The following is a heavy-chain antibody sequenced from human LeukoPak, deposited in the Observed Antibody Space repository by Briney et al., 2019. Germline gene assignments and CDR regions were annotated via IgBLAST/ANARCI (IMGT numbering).Heavy chain of an antibody. CDR2: ISGSGTYI. D-gene: IGHD2-21*01. J-gene: IGHJ4*02. CDR1: GFTFSSYW. CDR3: ARDLAYCGGDCGH. Sequence: GGSLRLSCAASGFTFSSYWMHWVRHAPGKGLEWVSSISGSGTYIYYADSVKGRFTISRDNAKNSVYLQVNSLRAEDTAVYYCARDLAYCGGDCGHWGQGTLVTVSP. V-gene: IGHV3-21*01.